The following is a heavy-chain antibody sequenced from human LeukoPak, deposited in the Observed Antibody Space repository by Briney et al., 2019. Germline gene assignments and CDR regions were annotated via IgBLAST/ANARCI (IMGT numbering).Heavy chain of an antibody. CDR3: ALGDTLDY. J-gene: IGHJ4*02. D-gene: IGHD2-21*02. CDR1: GGSISSGDYY. V-gene: IGHV4-30-2*01. Sequence: SETLSLTCTVSGGSISSGDYYWSWIRQPPGKGLEWIGYIYDSGSTYYNPSLKSRVTISVDRSKNQFSLKLNSVTAAETAVYYCALGDTLDYWGQGTLVTVSS. CDR2: IYDSGST.